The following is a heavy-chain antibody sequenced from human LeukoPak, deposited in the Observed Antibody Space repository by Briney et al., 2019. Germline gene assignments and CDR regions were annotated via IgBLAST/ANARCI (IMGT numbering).Heavy chain of an antibody. CDR2: ISGSGGST. CDR3: ARHFRSLRLGEAGLTDS. V-gene: IGHV3-23*01. D-gene: IGHD3-16*01. CDR1: GFTFSSYA. Sequence: GGSLRLSCAASGFTFSSYAMSWVRQAPGKELEWVSAISGSGGSTYYADSVKGRFTISRDNSKDTLFLQMDSLTAEDTAVYYCARHFRSLRLGEAGLTDSWGQGTLVSVSS. J-gene: IGHJ5*01.